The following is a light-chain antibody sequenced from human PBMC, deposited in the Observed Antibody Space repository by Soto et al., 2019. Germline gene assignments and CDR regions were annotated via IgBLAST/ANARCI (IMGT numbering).Light chain of an antibody. Sequence: QSALTQPASVSGSPGQSITISCIGTTSDVGGYNYVSWYQQHPGKAPKLIIYQVSNRPSGVSNRFSGSKSGNTASLTIPGLQAEDEADYYCSSYSNSNTPYVFGTGTKLTVL. CDR2: QVS. J-gene: IGLJ1*01. CDR3: SSYSNSNTPYV. CDR1: TSDVGGYNY. V-gene: IGLV2-14*01.